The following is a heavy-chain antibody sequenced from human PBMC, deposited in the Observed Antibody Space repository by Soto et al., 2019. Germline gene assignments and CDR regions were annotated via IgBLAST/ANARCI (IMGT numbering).Heavy chain of an antibody. D-gene: IGHD3-9*01. V-gene: IGHV3-30-3*01. J-gene: IGHJ4*02. CDR3: ARVPGGTYYDILTGYYTDY. Sequence: GGSLRLSCAASGFTFSSYAMHWVRQAPGKGLEWVAVISYDGSNKYYADSVKGRFTISRDNSKNTLYLQMNSLRAEDTAVYYCARVPGGTYYDILTGYYTDYWGQGTLVTVSS. CDR2: ISYDGSNK. CDR1: GFTFSSYA.